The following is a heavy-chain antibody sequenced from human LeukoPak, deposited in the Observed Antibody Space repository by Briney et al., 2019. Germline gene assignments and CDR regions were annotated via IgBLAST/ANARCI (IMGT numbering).Heavy chain of an antibody. D-gene: IGHD1-26*01. V-gene: IGHV3-30*03. CDR3: AGQGELGFWYFDL. CDR1: GFTFSRYS. Sequence: PGGSLRLSCAASGFTFSRYSMNWVRQAPGKGLEWVAVISYDGSNKYYADSVKGRFTISRDNSKNTLYLQMNSLRAEDTAVYYCAGQGELGFWYFDLWGRGTLVTVSS. J-gene: IGHJ2*01. CDR2: ISYDGSNK.